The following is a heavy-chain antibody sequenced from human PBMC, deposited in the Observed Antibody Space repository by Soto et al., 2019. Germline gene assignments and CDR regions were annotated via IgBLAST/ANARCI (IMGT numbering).Heavy chain of an antibody. Sequence: QVQLVQSGAEVKKPGSSVKVSCKASGGTFSTSAISWVRQAPGQGLDWVGGIMPVFPTPDYAQKFQGRVTITADESTTTAYLELTSLRTDDTAVYYCARDKDRQQLGGNYYYILDVWGQGTAITVSS. CDR3: ARDKDRQQLGGNYYYILDV. V-gene: IGHV1-69*12. CDR2: IMPVFPTP. J-gene: IGHJ6*02. CDR1: GGTFSTSA. D-gene: IGHD3-3*02.